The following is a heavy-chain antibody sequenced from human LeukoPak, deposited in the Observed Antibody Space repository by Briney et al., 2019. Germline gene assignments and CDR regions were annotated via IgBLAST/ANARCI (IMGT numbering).Heavy chain of an antibody. CDR3: ARHTTVWSFDH. D-gene: IGHD1-14*01. CDR2: GFYSGST. Sequence: SETLSLTCTVSGGSISSTRYYWGWIRQPPGKGLEWIGSGFYSGSTNHNPSLKSRVTISVDTSKNLFSLKPTSVTAADTAVYFCARHTTVWSFDHWGQGPQVTVSS. V-gene: IGHV4-39*01. CDR1: GGSISSTRYY. J-gene: IGHJ4*02.